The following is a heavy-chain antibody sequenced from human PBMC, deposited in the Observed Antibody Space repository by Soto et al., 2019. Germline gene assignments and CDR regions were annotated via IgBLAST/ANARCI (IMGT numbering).Heavy chain of an antibody. D-gene: IGHD4-17*01. J-gene: IGHJ3*02. V-gene: IGHV4-39*01. CDR3: ARLISTVANRGAFDI. CDR2: IYYSGST. CDR1: GGSISSSSYY. Sequence: SETLSLTCTVSGGSISSSSYYWGWIRQPPGKGLEWIGSIYYSGSTYYNPSLKSRVTISVDTSKDQFSLKLSSVTAADTAVYYCARLISTVANRGAFDIWGQGTMVTVSS.